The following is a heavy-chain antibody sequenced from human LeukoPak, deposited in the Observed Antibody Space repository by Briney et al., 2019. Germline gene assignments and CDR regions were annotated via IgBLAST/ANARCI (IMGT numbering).Heavy chain of an antibody. V-gene: IGHV5-51*01. CDR1: GYSFTSYW. D-gene: IGHD2-8*01. J-gene: IGHJ6*03. CDR2: FYPGDSDT. Sequence: GESLKISCKGSGYSFTSYWIGWVRQMPGKGLEWMGIFYPGDSDTRYSPSFQGQVTISADKSISTAYLQWSSLKASDTAMYYCARHDGPPPDYYYYMDVWGKGTTVTVSS. CDR3: ARHDGPPPDYYYYMDV.